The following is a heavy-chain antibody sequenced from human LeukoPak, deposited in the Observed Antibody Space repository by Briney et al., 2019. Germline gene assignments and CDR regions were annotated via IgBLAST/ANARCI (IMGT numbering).Heavy chain of an antibody. V-gene: IGHV1-2*02. Sequence: ASVKVSCKASGYTFTGYYKHWVRQAPGQGLEWMGWINPNSGGTNYAQKFQGRVTMTRDTSISTAYMELSRLRSDDTAVYYCARAVVVVIAARGAFDIWGQGTMVTVSS. CDR3: ARAVVVVIAARGAFDI. D-gene: IGHD2-21*01. CDR2: INPNSGGT. CDR1: GYTFTGYY. J-gene: IGHJ3*02.